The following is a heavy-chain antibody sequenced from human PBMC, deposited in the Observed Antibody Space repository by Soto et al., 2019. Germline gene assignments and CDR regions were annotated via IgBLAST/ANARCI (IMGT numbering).Heavy chain of an antibody. CDR1: GFTFSSHA. CDR3: AKDLGSIFDY. CDR2: ISGSGGST. Sequence: GGSLRLSCAASGFTFSSHAMRWVRQAPGKGLEWVSAISGSGGSTYYVDSVKGRFTISRDNSKNTLYLQMNSLRAEDTAVYYCAKDLGSIFDYWGQGTLVTVSS. V-gene: IGHV3-23*01. D-gene: IGHD5-12*01. J-gene: IGHJ4*02.